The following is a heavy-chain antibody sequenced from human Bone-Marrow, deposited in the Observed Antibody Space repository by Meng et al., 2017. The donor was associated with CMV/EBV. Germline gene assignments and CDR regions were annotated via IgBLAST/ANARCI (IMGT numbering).Heavy chain of an antibody. CDR3: ARGTFWVTIFGVVIKNGMDV. J-gene: IGHJ6*02. Sequence: ASVKVSCKASGYTLTSYDINWVRQATGQGLEWMGWMNPNSGNTGYAQKFQGRVTITRNTSISTAYMELSSLRSEDTAVYYCARGTFWVTIFGVVIKNGMDVWGQGTTVTVSS. CDR1: GYTLTSYD. D-gene: IGHD3-3*01. CDR2: MNPNSGNT. V-gene: IGHV1-8*03.